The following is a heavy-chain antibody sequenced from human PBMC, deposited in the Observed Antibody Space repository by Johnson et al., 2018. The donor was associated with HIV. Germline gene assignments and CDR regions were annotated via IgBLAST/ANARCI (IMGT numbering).Heavy chain of an antibody. CDR3: ARDRFGSGRPNAFDM. Sequence: VESGGGVVQPGRSLRLSCAASGFTFRSYAMHWVRQAPGKGLEWVAVITYDGRNKYYTAYVQGRFIISRDNSKNTVYLQINTLRPEDTAVYYCARDRFGSGRPNAFDMWGQGTMVTVSS. CDR2: ITYDGRNK. J-gene: IGHJ3*02. V-gene: IGHV3-30*19. D-gene: IGHD3-10*01. CDR1: GFTFRSYA.